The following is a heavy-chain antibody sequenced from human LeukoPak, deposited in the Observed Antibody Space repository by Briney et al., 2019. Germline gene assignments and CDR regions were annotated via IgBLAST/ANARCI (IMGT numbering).Heavy chain of an antibody. D-gene: IGHD3-10*01. Sequence: PGGSLRLSCAASGFTLSNAWMNWVRQAPGKGLEWVSYISSSGSTIYYADSVKGRFTISRDASKNTLSLQMYSLRVEDTAVYYCAREKGRGVISPYFDSWGQGTLVTVSS. CDR3: AREKGRGVISPYFDS. CDR1: GFTLSNAW. J-gene: IGHJ4*02. V-gene: IGHV3-48*01. CDR2: ISSSGSTI.